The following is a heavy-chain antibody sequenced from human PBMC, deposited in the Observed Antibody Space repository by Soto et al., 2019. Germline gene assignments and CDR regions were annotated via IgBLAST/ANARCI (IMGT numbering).Heavy chain of an antibody. J-gene: IGHJ6*03. CDR1: GFTFSSYG. CDR3: ARGWDYYGSGSYYNDAYYYMDV. V-gene: IGHV3-33*01. D-gene: IGHD3-10*01. CDR2: IWYDGSNK. Sequence: GGSLRLSCAASGFTFSSYGMHWVRQAPGKGLEWVAVIWYDGSNKYYADSVKGRFTISRDNSKNTRYLQMNSLRAEDTAVYYCARGWDYYGSGSYYNDAYYYMDVWGKGTTVTVSS.